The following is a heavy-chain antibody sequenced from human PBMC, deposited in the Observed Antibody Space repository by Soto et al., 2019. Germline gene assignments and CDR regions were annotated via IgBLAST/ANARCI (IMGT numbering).Heavy chain of an antibody. D-gene: IGHD5-18*01. Sequence: SVKVSCKASGGSFTYTLSWVRQAPGQGLEWMGGIIPIFGTTNYAQKFQGRITMTADESTKTAYMELSTLRSEDTAVYYCARLHSHGTYGMDVWGQGTTVTLSS. CDR2: IIPIFGTT. V-gene: IGHV1-69*13. CDR3: ARLHSHGTYGMDV. J-gene: IGHJ6*02. CDR1: GGSFTYT.